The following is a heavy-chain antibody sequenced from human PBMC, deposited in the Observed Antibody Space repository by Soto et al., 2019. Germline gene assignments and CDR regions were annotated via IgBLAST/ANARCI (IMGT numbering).Heavy chain of an antibody. CDR2: IYYSGST. CDR3: ARGNKDTAMVLFFDY. V-gene: IGHV4-31*03. D-gene: IGHD5-18*01. CDR1: GGSISSGGYY. Sequence: PSETLSLTCTVSGGSISSGGYYWSWIRQHPGKGLEWIGYIYYSGSTYYNPSLKSRVTVSVDTSKNQFSLKLSSVTAADTAVYYCARGNKDTAMVLFFDYWGQGTLVTVS. J-gene: IGHJ4*02.